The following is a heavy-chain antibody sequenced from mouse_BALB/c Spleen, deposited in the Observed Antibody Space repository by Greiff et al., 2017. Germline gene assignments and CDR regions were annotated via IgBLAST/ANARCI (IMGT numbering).Heavy chain of an antibody. Sequence: QVQLKQSGPELVKPGASVKISCKASGYAFSSSWMNWVKQRPGQGLEWIGRIYPGDGDTNYNGKFKGKATLTADKSSSTAYMQLSSLTSVDSAVYFCAREANWEGYYYAMDYWGQGTSVTVSS. CDR2: IYPGDGDT. CDR1: GYAFSSSW. J-gene: IGHJ4*01. CDR3: AREANWEGYYYAMDY. D-gene: IGHD4-1*01. V-gene: IGHV1-82*01.